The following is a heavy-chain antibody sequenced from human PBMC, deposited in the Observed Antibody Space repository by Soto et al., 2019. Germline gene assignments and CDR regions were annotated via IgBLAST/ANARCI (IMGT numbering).Heavy chain of an antibody. V-gene: IGHV4-59*01. CDR3: ARGRTVRNYADDSSDYFYFFDY. D-gene: IGHD3-22*01. CDR1: GDSISTFY. CDR2: VYYTGST. Sequence: SETLSLTCTVSGDSISTFYWGWMRQSPGKELEWIGYVYYTGSTNYNPSFKSRVTISVDRSKNQFSLKLTSANAADTAVYYCARGRTVRNYADDSSDYFYFFDYWGQGTQVTVSS. J-gene: IGHJ4*02.